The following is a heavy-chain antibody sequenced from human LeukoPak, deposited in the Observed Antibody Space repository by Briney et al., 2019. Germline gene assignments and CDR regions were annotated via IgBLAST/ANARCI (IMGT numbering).Heavy chain of an antibody. CDR2: INHSGST. Sequence: SETLSLTCAVYGGSFSGYYWSWIRQPPGKGLEWIGEINHSGSTNYNPSLKSRVTISVDTSKNQFSLKLSSVTAADTAVYYGARGGVTNDSSGYYYRLDYWGQGTLVTVSS. CDR1: GGSFSGYY. D-gene: IGHD3-22*01. CDR3: ARGGVTNDSSGYYYRLDY. J-gene: IGHJ4*02. V-gene: IGHV4-34*01.